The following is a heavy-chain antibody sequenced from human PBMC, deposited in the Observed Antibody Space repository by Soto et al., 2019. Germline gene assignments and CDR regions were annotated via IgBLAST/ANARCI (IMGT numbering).Heavy chain of an antibody. CDR3: ARASGYCSGGSCPVGWFDP. V-gene: IGHV4-59*01. J-gene: IGHJ5*02. Sequence: PSETLYLTCTVSGGSISSYYWSWIRQPPGKGLEWIGYIYYSGSTNYNPSLKSRVTISVDTSKNQFSLKLSSVTAADTAVYYCARASGYCSGGSCPVGWFDPWGQGTLVTVSS. D-gene: IGHD2-15*01. CDR2: IYYSGST. CDR1: GGSISSYY.